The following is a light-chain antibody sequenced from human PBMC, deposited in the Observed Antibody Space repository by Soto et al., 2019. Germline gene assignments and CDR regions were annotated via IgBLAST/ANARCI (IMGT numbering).Light chain of an antibody. Sequence: IVLTQSPVTLAVSPGESAVLSCRASQSVSTSLAWYQHKPGQAPRLFIYDASKRATGIPARFTGSGSGTDFTLTISSLEPEDIAIYYCQVRDVWPSFGQGTKVEIK. CDR3: QVRDVWPS. J-gene: IGKJ1*01. CDR1: QSVSTS. CDR2: DAS. V-gene: IGKV3-11*01.